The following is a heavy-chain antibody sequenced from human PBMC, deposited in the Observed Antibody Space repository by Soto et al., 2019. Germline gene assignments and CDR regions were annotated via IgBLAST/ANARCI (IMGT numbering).Heavy chain of an antibody. CDR3: ARDSPDCSGGSCYSDYYYGMDV. D-gene: IGHD2-15*01. Sequence: QVQLVQSGAEVKKPGSSVKVSCKASGGTFSSYAISWVRQAPGQGLEWMGGIIPIFGTANYAQKFQGRVTSTADESTSTAYMELSSLRSEDTAVYYCARDSPDCSGGSCYSDYYYGMDVWGQGTTVTVSS. J-gene: IGHJ6*02. V-gene: IGHV1-69*01. CDR1: GGTFSSYA. CDR2: IIPIFGTA.